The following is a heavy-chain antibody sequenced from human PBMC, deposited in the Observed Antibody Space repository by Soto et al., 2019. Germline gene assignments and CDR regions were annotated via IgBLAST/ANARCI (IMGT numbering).Heavy chain of an antibody. J-gene: IGHJ6*02. Sequence: QVQLVESGGGVVQPGTSLRLSCVVSGLTFRDSGMHWVRQAPGKGLEWVAVISFDGSERHFRDSVKGRFSISRDNSRKTIFLQMNSLKGCGSAFLFCANWEDGVRYFYGMGLRGQGSTVTVSS. CDR1: GLTFRDSG. CDR3: ANWEDGVRYFYGMGL. CDR2: ISFDGSER. V-gene: IGHV3-30*18. D-gene: IGHD2-21*01.